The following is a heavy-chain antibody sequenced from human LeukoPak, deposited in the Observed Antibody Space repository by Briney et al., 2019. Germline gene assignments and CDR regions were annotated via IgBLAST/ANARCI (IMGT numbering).Heavy chain of an antibody. CDR2: IYYSGST. J-gene: IGHJ4*02. V-gene: IGHV4-59*08. CDR1: GGSISSYD. D-gene: IGHD1-26*01. CDR3: ARHLPKWGWDY. Sequence: NSSETLSLTCTVSGGSISSYDWSWIRQPPGKGLEWIGYIYYSGSTKYNPSLKSRVTISVDTSKNQFSLKLSSVTAADTAVYYCARHLPKWGWDYWGQGTLVTVSS.